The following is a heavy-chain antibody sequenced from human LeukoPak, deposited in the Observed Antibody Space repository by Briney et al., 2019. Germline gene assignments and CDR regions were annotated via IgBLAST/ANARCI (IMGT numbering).Heavy chain of an antibody. J-gene: IGHJ4*02. CDR2: IKQDGSQT. D-gene: IGHD2-15*01. CDR1: GFTFSTYW. V-gene: IGHV3-7*01. Sequence: SGGSLRLSCEASGFTFSTYWMSWVRQAPGKGLEWVANIKQDGSQTYHADSVKGRFTISRDNAKNTLYLQMNSLRAEDTAVYYCARGRGHHDYWGQGTLVTVSS. CDR3: ARGRGHHDY.